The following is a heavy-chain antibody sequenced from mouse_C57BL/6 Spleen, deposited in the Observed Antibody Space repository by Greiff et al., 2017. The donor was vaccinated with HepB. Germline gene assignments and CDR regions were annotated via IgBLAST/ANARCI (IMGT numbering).Heavy chain of an antibody. V-gene: IGHV1-64*01. J-gene: IGHJ2*01. CDR1: GYTFTSYW. CDR2: IHPNSGST. CDR3: ARRGWDGYFDY. Sequence: VQLQQSGAELVKPGASVKLSCKASGYTFTSYWMHWVKQRPGQGLEWIGMIHPNSGSTNYNEKFKSKATLTVDKSSSTAYMQLSSLTSEDSAVYYCARRGWDGYFDYWGQGTTLTVSS. D-gene: IGHD4-1*01.